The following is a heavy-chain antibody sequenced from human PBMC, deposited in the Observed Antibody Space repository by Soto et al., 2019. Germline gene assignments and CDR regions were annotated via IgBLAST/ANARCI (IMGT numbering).Heavy chain of an antibody. D-gene: IGHD3-16*02. Sequence: EVQLLESGGGLVQPGGSLRLSCAASGFTYESYAMSWVRQAPGKGLEWVSGINSGGTVAHYADSLKGRFAISRDNSKNTLSLEMNSLRADDTGLYYCAISTGGFGVRFVVPSDYWGQGTLVTVSS. J-gene: IGHJ4*02. CDR3: AISTGGFGVRFVVPSDY. CDR1: GFTYESYA. V-gene: IGHV3-23*01. CDR2: INSGGTVA.